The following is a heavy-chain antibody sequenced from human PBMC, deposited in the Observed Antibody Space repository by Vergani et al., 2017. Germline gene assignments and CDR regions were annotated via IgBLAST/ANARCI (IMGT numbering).Heavy chain of an antibody. CDR2: INPSGGHT. Sequence: QVQLVQSGPERKSPGASVMVSCKASGYDFSSYGINWVRQAPGQGLEWMGIINPSGGHTNYAQKFQGRVTMTRDTSTSTVYMELSSLRSEDTAIYYCARGDYGILTGYRYWGQGTLVTVSA. V-gene: IGHV1-46*03. J-gene: IGHJ4*02. CDR1: GYDFSSYG. CDR3: ARGDYGILTGYRY. D-gene: IGHD3-9*01.